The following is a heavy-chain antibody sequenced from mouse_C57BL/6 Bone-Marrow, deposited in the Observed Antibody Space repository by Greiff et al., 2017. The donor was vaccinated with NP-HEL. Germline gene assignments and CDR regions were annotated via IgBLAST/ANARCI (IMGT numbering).Heavy chain of an antibody. CDR3: ARANYYGSAWCAD. J-gene: IGHJ3*01. V-gene: IGHV5-12*01. D-gene: IGHD1-1*01. CDR2: ISNGGGST. Sequence: EVKLVESGGGLVQPGGSLKLSCAASGFTFSDYYMYWVRQTPEKRLEWVAYISNGGGSTYYPDTVKGRFTISRDNAKNTLYLQMSRLKSENRAMYDCARANYYGSAWCADGGQGTLVTVSA. CDR1: GFTFSDYY.